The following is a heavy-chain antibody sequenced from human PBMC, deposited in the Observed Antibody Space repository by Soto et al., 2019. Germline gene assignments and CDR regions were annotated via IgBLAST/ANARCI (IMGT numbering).Heavy chain of an antibody. Sequence: GGSLRLSCAASGFTFSNHWMHWVRQAPGKGLVWVAHIDNEGSVTSYADSVKGRFTIPRDNAKNTVYLQMNSLRVEDTALYYCVDTFSLAYWGQGILVTVSS. V-gene: IGHV3-74*01. J-gene: IGHJ4*02. CDR2: IDNEGSVT. CDR1: GFTFSNHW. CDR3: VDTFSLAY. D-gene: IGHD5-18*01.